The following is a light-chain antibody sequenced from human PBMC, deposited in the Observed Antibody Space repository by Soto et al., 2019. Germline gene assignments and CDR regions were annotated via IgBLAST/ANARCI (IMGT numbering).Light chain of an antibody. V-gene: IGKV1-39*01. Sequence: DIQMTQSPSTLSASVGDRVTITCRASQSISTYLAWYQQKAGKAPKLLIYKASTLESGVPLRFSGSGSGTNFTLTISSLQPEDFATYYCQQSYSTWWTFGQGTKVDI. CDR1: QSISTY. J-gene: IGKJ1*01. CDR3: QQSYSTWWT. CDR2: KAS.